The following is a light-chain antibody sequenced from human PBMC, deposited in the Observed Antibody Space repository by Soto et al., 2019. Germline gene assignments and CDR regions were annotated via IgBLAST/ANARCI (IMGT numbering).Light chain of an antibody. Sequence: EIVLTQSPGTLSLSPRERATLSCRASQSVSSNYVACYQHKVGQAPRLLIYVASNRAPGIPDRFSGSGSGTDFTLTISRLEPEDFALYYCQQYDASPRTFGQGTQVEV. CDR1: QSVSSNY. CDR3: QQYDASPRT. CDR2: VAS. J-gene: IGKJ1*01. V-gene: IGKV3-20*01.